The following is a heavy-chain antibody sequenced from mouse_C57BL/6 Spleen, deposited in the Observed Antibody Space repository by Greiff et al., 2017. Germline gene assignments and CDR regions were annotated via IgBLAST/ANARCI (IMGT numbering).Heavy chain of an antibody. J-gene: IGHJ3*01. D-gene: IGHD2-4*01. V-gene: IGHV1-69*01. CDR1: GYTFTSYW. CDR3: ARYDYGPWFAY. Sequence: QVQLQQSGAELVMPGASVKLSCKASGYTFTSYWMHWVKQRPGQGLEWIGEIDPSDSYTNYNQKFKGKYTLTVDKSSSTAYMQLSSLTSEDSAVYYCARYDYGPWFAYWGQGTLVTVSA. CDR2: IDPSDSYT.